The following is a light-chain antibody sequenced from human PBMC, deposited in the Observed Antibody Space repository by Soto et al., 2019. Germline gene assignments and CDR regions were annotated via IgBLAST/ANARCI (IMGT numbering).Light chain of an antibody. CDR1: SSDIGGYNS. J-gene: IGLJ1*01. CDR2: NVS. V-gene: IGLV2-14*01. CDR3: SSYTSRSTDV. Sequence: QSALTQPASVSGSPGQSIAISCIGTSSDIGGYNSVSWYQQHPGKAPKLMIYNVSNRPSGVSDRFSGSKSGNTASLTISGLQAEDEADYYCSSYTSRSTDVFGTGTKLTVL.